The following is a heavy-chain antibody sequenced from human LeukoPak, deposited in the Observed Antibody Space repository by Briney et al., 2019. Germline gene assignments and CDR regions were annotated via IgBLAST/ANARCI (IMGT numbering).Heavy chain of an antibody. D-gene: IGHD3-9*01. CDR2: IVVGSGNT. CDR1: GFTFTSSA. Sequence: GASVKVSCKASGFTFTSSAVQWVRQARGQRLEWIGWIVVGSGNTNYAQKFQERVTITRDMSTSTAYMELSSLRSEDTAVYYCAADGDNVLRYFDWLSLSHYYYGMDVWGQGTTVTVSS. CDR3: AADGDNVLRYFDWLSLSHYYYGMDV. J-gene: IGHJ6*02. V-gene: IGHV1-58*01.